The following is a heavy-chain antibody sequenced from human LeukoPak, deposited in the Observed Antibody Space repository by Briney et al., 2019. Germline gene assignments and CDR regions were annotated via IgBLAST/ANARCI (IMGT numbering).Heavy chain of an antibody. Sequence: PGGSLRLSCAASGFTFSSYWMHWVRQAPGKGLVWVSRINSDGSSTSYVDSAKGRFTISRDNAENSVYLQMNSLRVEDTAVYYCAKDIVGGGDDYWGQGTLVTVSS. CDR2: INSDGSST. J-gene: IGHJ4*02. V-gene: IGHV3-74*01. CDR1: GFTFSSYW. CDR3: AKDIVGGGDDY. D-gene: IGHD2-21*02.